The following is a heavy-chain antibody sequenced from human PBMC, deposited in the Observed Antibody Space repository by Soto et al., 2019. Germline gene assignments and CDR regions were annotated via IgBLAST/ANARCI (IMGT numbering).Heavy chain of an antibody. J-gene: IGHJ4*02. CDR3: ARLIAAAGGNRAY. CDR1: GGSISTSSYY. D-gene: IGHD6-13*01. Sequence: QLQLQESGPGLVKPSETLSLTCTVSGGSISTSSYYWGWIRQPPGKGLEWIGSIYYSGSIYYNPSLKSRVTISADTSKNQFSLKLSSVTAADTAVYYCARLIAAAGGNRAYWGQGTLVTVSS. CDR2: IYYSGSI. V-gene: IGHV4-39*01.